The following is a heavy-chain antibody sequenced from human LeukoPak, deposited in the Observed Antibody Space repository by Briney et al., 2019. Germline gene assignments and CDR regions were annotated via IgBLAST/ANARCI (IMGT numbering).Heavy chain of an antibody. CDR2: IYYSGRT. J-gene: IGHJ6*01. D-gene: IGHD1-14*01. Sequence: SETLSLTCTVSGGSISSSSYYWGWIRQPPGKGLEWIGSIYYSGRTFYNPSLKSRVTISVDTSKNHFPLKLSSVPAADTAVYSCALKPGEWYGMDVWGQGTTVTVSS. CDR1: GGSISSSSYY. V-gene: IGHV4-39*02. CDR3: ALKPGEWYGMDV.